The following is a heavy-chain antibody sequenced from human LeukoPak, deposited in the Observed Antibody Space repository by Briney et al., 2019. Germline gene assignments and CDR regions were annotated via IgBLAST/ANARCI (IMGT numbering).Heavy chain of an antibody. V-gene: IGHV4-4*07. CDR1: GGSISSYY. Sequence: PSQTLSLTRTVSGGSISSYYWSWIRQPAGKGPGWIGRIYTSGSTNYNPSLKSRVTRSVDTSKNQFSLKLSSVTAADTAVYYGAGTIAVAGTEYYFDYWGQGTLVTVSS. CDR3: AGTIAVAGTEYYFDY. J-gene: IGHJ4*02. CDR2: IYTSGST. D-gene: IGHD6-19*01.